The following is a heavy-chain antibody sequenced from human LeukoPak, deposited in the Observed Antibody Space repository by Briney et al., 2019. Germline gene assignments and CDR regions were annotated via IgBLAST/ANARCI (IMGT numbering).Heavy chain of an antibody. V-gene: IGHV3-53*01. CDR2: IYSGGST. CDR3: GRGQDGYEYGVDY. D-gene: IGHD5-18*01. CDR1: GGSISSSSYY. Sequence: ETLSLTCTVSGGSISSSSYYWGWIRQPPGKGLEWVSVIYSGGSTYYAASVKDRFAISRSNSKNTLYHQINSRRAEDKAVYYCGRGQDGYEYGVDYWGQGTLVTVSS. J-gene: IGHJ4*02.